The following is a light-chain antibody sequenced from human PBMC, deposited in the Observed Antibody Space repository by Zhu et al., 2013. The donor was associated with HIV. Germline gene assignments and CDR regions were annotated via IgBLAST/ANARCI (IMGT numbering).Light chain of an antibody. CDR2: DVG. V-gene: IGLV2-14*01. J-gene: IGLJ1*01. CDR1: SSDVGAYNY. CDR3: SSYTSRSTRYV. Sequence: QSALTQPASVSGSPGQSITISCTGTSSDVGAYNYVSWYQAVPGKAPKLMIYDVGSRPSGVSTRFSGSKSANTASLTISGLQAEDEADYYCSSYTSRSTRYVFGSGTKVTVL.